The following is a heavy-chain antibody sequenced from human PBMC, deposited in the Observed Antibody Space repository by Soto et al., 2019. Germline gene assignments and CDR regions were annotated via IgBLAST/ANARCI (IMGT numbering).Heavy chain of an antibody. CDR3: EVTTGY. D-gene: IGHD1-1*01. CDR2: MSPDSGNT. J-gene: IGHJ4*02. V-gene: IGHV1-8*02. Sequence: QVQVVQSRAEVKKPGASVRVSCKTSGYTFTDYDINWVRQAAGQGLEYMGWMSPDSGNTGYSQQFQGRVTMTSNTSTCTAYMELSSLTSEDTAVYYCEVTTGYWGQGTMVTVSS. CDR1: GYTFTDYD.